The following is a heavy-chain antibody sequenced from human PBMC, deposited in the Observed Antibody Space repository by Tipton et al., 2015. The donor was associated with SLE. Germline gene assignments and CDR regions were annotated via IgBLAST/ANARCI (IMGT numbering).Heavy chain of an antibody. D-gene: IGHD6-19*01. CDR1: GGSISSGGYY. CDR2: IFYSGST. J-gene: IGHJ3*02. Sequence: TLSLTCTVSGGSISSGGYYWSWIRQHPGKGLEWIGYIFYSGSTYYNPSLKSRLTISVDTSKNQFSLKLSSVTAADTAVYYCARHAGYSSGWSVQDAFDIWGQGTMVTVSS. V-gene: IGHV4-31*03. CDR3: ARHAGYSSGWSVQDAFDI.